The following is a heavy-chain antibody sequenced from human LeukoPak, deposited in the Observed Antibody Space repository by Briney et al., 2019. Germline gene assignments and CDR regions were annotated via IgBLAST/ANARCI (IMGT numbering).Heavy chain of an antibody. CDR3: ARATFWSGYQRDSWYMDV. J-gene: IGHJ6*03. D-gene: IGHD3-3*01. V-gene: IGHV3-66*02. Sequence: GGSLRLSCAASGFTFSSYAMTWVRQAPGKGLEWVSVIYSGGSTYYADSVKGRFTISRDNSENTLYLHMNSLRAEDTAVYYCARATFWSGYQRDSWYMDVWGKGTTVTVSS. CDR1: GFTFSSYA. CDR2: IYSGGST.